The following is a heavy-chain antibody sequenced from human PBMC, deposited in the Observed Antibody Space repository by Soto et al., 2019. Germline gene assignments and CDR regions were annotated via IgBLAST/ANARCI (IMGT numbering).Heavy chain of an antibody. J-gene: IGHJ3*02. CDR3: ARVERGTATTVVDAFDI. CDR2: MSHSGGT. Sequence: QVQLQQWGAGLLKPSETLSLTCAVFGGSVNSGNYYWSWIRQPPGKGLEWIGEMSHSGGTHFNPSLKRRVTISVDTSKNYFSLKMSAVTAADTALYYCARVERGTATTVVDAFDIWGQGTMVTVSS. CDR1: GGSVNSGNYY. V-gene: IGHV4-34*01. D-gene: IGHD1-1*01.